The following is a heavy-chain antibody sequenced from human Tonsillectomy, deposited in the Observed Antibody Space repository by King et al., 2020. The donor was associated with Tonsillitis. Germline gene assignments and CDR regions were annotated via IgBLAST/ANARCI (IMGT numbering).Heavy chain of an antibody. CDR3: ARVGLWSGEPAYCDY. J-gene: IGHJ4*02. Sequence: QLVQSGAEVKKPGASVKVSCKASGYTFVNYGMSWVRQAPGQGLEWLAWISGYNVKKNYGQKLQGRVTMTTDTYTSTAYMELRSRRPDDTAVYDCARVGLWSGEPAYCDYWGQVTLVTVSS. CDR2: ISGYNVKK. D-gene: IGHD3-10*01. V-gene: IGHV1-18*01. CDR1: GYTFVNYG.